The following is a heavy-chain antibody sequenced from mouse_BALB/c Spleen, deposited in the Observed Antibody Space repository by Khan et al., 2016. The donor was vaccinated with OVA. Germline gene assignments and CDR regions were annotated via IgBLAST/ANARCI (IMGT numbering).Heavy chain of an antibody. V-gene: IGHV2-6-1*01. D-gene: IGHD1-1*01. CDR3: SRQPYDHDYSMDY. CDR1: GFSLTNYA. J-gene: IGHJ4*01. Sequence: QVQLKESGPGLVAPSQSLSITCTISGFSLTNYAVHWVRQPPGKGLEWLVVIWSDGSTSYTSALKSSLIIIKDNSKSQVFIKRNSRQTDDTAMYYCSRQPYDHDYSMDYWGQGTSVTVSS. CDR2: IWSDGST.